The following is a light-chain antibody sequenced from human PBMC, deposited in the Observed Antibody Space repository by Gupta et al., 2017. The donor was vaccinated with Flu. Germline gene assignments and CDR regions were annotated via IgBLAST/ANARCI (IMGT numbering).Light chain of an antibody. V-gene: IGLV3-1*01. CDR3: KAWASSTVV. Sequence: SYELTQPPSVSVSPGQTASITCSGHKLGDKYACWYQQKPGPSPVLFIYQDSKRASGIPVRVSGSDYANTVNMTSSGTEAMDYSYYSCKAWASSTVVFGGGTKVTVL. J-gene: IGLJ2*01. CDR2: QDS. CDR1: KLGDKY.